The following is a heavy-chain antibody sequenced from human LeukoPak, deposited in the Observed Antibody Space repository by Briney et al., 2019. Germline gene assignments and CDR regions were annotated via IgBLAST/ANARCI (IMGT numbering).Heavy chain of an antibody. CDR3: ARSNIAARVFRR. CDR2: INHSGST. CDR1: AGSFIGYY. V-gene: IGHV4-34*01. D-gene: IGHD6-6*01. J-gene: IGHJ1*01. Sequence: PSETLSLTCAVYAGSFIGYYWSWIRQPPGKGLEWIGEINHSGSTNYNPSLESRVTISVDTSKNQFSLKLSSVTAEDTAVYYCARSNIAARVFRRWGQGTLVTVSS.